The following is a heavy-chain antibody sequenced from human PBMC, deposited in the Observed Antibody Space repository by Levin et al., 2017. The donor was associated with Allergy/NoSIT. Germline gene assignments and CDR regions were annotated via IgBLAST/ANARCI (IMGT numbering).Heavy chain of an antibody. CDR3: AKDLATYFDY. CDR1: GFTFSSYG. Sequence: GESLKISCAASGFTFSSYGMHWVRQAPGKGLEWVAVISYDGSNKYYADSVKGRFTISRDNSKNTLYLQMNSLRAEDTAVYYCAKDLATYFDYWGQGTLVTVSS. J-gene: IGHJ4*02. D-gene: IGHD1-26*01. V-gene: IGHV3-30*18. CDR2: ISYDGSNK.